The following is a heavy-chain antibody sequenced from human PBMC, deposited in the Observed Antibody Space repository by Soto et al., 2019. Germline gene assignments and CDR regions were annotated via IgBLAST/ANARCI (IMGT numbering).Heavy chain of an antibody. Sequence: QVQLVESGGGVVQPGRSLRLSCAASGFTFSSYGMHWVRQAPGKGLEWVAVIWYDGSNKYYADSVKGRFTISRDNSKNTLYLQMNSLRAEDTAVYYGARDILTGYTPSGLGYWGQGTLVTVSS. CDR1: GFTFSSYG. CDR2: IWYDGSNK. V-gene: IGHV3-33*01. CDR3: ARDILTGYTPSGLGY. J-gene: IGHJ4*02. D-gene: IGHD3-9*01.